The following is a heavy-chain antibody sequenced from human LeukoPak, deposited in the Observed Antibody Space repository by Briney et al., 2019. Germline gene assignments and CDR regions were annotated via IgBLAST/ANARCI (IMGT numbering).Heavy chain of an antibody. D-gene: IGHD1-20*01. CDR1: GFTFSSYA. CDR3: ARDPARKYNWNARFDY. CDR2: ISYDGSNK. Sequence: GRSLRLSCAASGFTFSSYAMHRVRQAPGKGLEWVAVISYDGSNKYYADSVKGRFTISRDNSKNTLYLQMNSLRAEDTAVYYCARDPARKYNWNARFDYWGQGTLVTVSS. J-gene: IGHJ4*02. V-gene: IGHV3-30-3*01.